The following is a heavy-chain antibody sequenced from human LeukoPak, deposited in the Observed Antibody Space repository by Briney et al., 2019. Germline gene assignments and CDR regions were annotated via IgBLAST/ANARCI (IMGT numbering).Heavy chain of an antibody. V-gene: IGHV3-20*01. CDR1: GFTFSSYW. CDR2: INWNGGST. CDR3: ARSYYYDSSGHGAAFDI. D-gene: IGHD3-22*01. Sequence: GGSLRLSCAASGFTFSSYWMSWVRQAPGKGLEWVSGINWNGGSTGYADSVKGRFTISRDNAKNSLYLQMNSLRAEDTALYHCARSYYYDSSGHGAAFDIWGQGTMVTVSS. J-gene: IGHJ3*02.